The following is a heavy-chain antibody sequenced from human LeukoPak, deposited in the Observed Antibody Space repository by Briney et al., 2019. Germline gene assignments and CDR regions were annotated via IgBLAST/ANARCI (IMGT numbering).Heavy chain of an antibody. CDR1: GFTFNAYA. V-gene: IGHV3-23*01. Sequence: HTGGSLRLSCAASGFTFNAYAMSWVRQSPERGLEWVSAISGRDGSTFYANSVRGRFTISSDTSKNTVYLQMNSLRAEDTAVYYCARDRMEAVAGDDYFDYWGQGTLVTVSS. CDR3: ARDRMEAVAGDDYFDY. CDR2: ISGRDGST. J-gene: IGHJ4*02. D-gene: IGHD6-19*01.